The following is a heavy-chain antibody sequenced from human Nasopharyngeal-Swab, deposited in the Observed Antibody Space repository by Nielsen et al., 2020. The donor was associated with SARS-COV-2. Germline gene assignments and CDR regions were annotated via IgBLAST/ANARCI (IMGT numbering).Heavy chain of an antibody. Sequence: ESLKISCAASGFTFSDYYMSWIRQPPGKGLEWIGSIYYSGSTYYNPSLKSRVTISVDTSKNQFSLKLSSVTAADTAVYYCARLTVSSSGISSGAFDIWGQGTMVTVSS. CDR2: IYYSGST. CDR3: ARLTVSSSGISSGAFDI. CDR1: GFTFSDYY. D-gene: IGHD6-19*01. J-gene: IGHJ3*02. V-gene: IGHV4-39*01.